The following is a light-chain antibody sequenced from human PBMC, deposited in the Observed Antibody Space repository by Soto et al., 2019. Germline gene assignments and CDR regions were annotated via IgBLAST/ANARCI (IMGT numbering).Light chain of an antibody. CDR3: QQYYSTPLT. J-gene: IGKJ4*01. Sequence: DIGLTQSPDALAVSLGERATINCKSSQIVLYSSNNKNYLAWYQQKPGQPPKLLIYWASTRESGVPDRFSGSGSGTDFTLTISSLQAEDVAVYYCQQYYSTPLTFGGGTKVDIK. CDR2: WAS. CDR1: QIVLYSSNNKNY. V-gene: IGKV4-1*01.